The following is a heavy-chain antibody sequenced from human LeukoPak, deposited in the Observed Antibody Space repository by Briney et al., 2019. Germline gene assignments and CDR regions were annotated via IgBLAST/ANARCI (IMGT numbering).Heavy chain of an antibody. D-gene: IGHD3-22*01. CDR1: GFTFSSYG. J-gene: IGHJ2*01. CDR3: ARDSGYYYEERGYFDL. CDR2: IWYDGSNK. V-gene: IGHV3-33*01. Sequence: GRSLRLSCAASGFTFSSYGMHWVRQAPGKGLEWVAVIWYDGSNKYYADSVKGRFTISRDNSKNTLYLQMNSLRAEDTAVYYCARDSGYYYEERGYFDLWGRGTLVTVSS.